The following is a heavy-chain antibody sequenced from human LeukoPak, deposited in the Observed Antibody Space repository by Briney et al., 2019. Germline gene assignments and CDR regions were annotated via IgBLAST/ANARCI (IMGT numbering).Heavy chain of an antibody. J-gene: IGHJ6*02. CDR1: GFTFSDYY. Sequence: GGSLRLSCAASGFTFSDYYMSWIRQAPGKGLELVSYISSSGSTIYYADSVKGRFTVSRDNAKNSLYLQMNSLRAEDTAVYYCARDRLYYYGMDVWGQGTTVTVSS. CDR3: ARDRLYYYGMDV. CDR2: ISSSGSTI. D-gene: IGHD6-25*01. V-gene: IGHV3-11*01.